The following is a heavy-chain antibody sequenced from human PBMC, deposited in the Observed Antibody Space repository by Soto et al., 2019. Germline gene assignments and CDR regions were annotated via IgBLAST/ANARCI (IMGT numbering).Heavy chain of an antibody. J-gene: IGHJ3*02. V-gene: IGHV3-30-3*01. D-gene: IGHD4-17*01. CDR2: ISYDGSNR. CDR3: ARATLRLSPIDI. CDR1: GFTFSSYA. Sequence: PGGSLRLSCAASGFTFSSYAMHWVRQAPGKGLEWVAVISYDGSNRYYADSVKGRFTISRDNSKNTLYLQMNSLRAEDTAVYYCARATLRLSPIDIWGQGTMVTVSS.